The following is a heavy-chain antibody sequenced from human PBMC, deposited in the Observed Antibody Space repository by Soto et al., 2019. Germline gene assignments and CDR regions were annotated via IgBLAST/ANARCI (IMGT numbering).Heavy chain of an antibody. J-gene: IGHJ6*02. V-gene: IGHV3-30-3*01. Sequence: LRLSCAASGFTFSSYAMHWVRQAPGKGLEWVAVISYDGSNKYYADSVKGRFTISRDNSKNTLYLQMNSLRAEDTAVYYCARDLAAAMLPEEGFDYGMDVWGQGTTVTVSS. CDR2: ISYDGSNK. D-gene: IGHD6-13*01. CDR3: ARDLAAAMLPEEGFDYGMDV. CDR1: GFTFSSYA.